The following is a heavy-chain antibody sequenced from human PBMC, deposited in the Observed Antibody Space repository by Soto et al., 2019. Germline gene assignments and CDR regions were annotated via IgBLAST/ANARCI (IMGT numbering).Heavy chain of an antibody. CDR1: GGSISGVGYY. Sequence: QLQLQESGPGLVEPSQTLSLTCTVSGGSISGVGYYWGWIPQQPGKGLEWIGYIHHSGTTYYNPSLKSRLTISVDTSKTQFSLKLSSVTAADTAVYYCARAWTAGAGRANWFDLWGQGTLVTVSS. CDR2: IHHSGTT. CDR3: ARAWTAGAGRANWFDL. D-gene: IGHD6-13*01. V-gene: IGHV4-31*03. J-gene: IGHJ5*02.